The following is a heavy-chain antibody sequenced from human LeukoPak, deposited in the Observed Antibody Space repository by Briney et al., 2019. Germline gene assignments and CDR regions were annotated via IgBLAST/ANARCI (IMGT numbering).Heavy chain of an antibody. V-gene: IGHV3-73*01. Sequence: GGSLRLSCAAFGLTFSGSGIHWVRQASGKGLEWLGRIGRQGDSDATRYAASLKGKFTISRVDSRNTAYLQMNSLKTEDTAVYYCAGDYNFLTGLNYWGQGTLVTVSS. D-gene: IGHD3-9*01. CDR3: AGDYNFLTGLNY. J-gene: IGHJ4*02. CDR2: IGRQGDSDAT. CDR1: GLTFSGSG.